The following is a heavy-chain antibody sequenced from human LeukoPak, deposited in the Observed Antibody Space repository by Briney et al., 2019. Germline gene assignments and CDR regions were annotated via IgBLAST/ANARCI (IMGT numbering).Heavy chain of an antibody. D-gene: IGHD3/OR15-3a*01. Sequence: SGTLSLTCAVSGGSISSRNWWSWVRQPPGKGLEWIGEIYHSGSTNYNPSLKSRVTMSVDTSRNQFSLKLSSVTAADTAVYYCARDFRTGYDVPRFDPWGQGTLVTVSS. CDR2: IYHSGST. J-gene: IGHJ5*02. CDR3: ARDFRTGYDVPRFDP. V-gene: IGHV4-4*02. CDR1: GGSISSRNW.